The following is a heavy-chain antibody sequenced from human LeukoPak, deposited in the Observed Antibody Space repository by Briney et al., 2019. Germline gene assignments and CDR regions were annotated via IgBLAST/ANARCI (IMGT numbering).Heavy chain of an antibody. Sequence: ASVKVSCKASGYTFTSYYMHWVRQAPGQGLEWMGIINPSGGSTSYAQKFQGRVTVTRDTSTSTVYMELSSLRSEDTAVYYCARDGNPTGMTTVTTGDYWGQGTLVTVSS. D-gene: IGHD4-11*01. J-gene: IGHJ4*02. V-gene: IGHV1-46*01. CDR2: INPSGGST. CDR3: ARDGNPTGMTTVTTGDY. CDR1: GYTFTSYY.